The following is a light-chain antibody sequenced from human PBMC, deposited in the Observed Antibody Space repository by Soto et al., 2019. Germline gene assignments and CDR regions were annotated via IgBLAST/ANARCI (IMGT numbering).Light chain of an antibody. Sequence: QSVLTQPPSASGAPGQSVTISCTGTSSDVGGYNYVSWYQQHPGKAPKLLFYEVTKRPSGVPDRFSGSKSGNTASLTVSGVQAEDEADYYCSSCAGGYNEVFGTGTKVTVL. CDR2: EVT. CDR1: SSDVGGYNY. CDR3: SSCAGGYNEV. V-gene: IGLV2-8*01. J-gene: IGLJ1*01.